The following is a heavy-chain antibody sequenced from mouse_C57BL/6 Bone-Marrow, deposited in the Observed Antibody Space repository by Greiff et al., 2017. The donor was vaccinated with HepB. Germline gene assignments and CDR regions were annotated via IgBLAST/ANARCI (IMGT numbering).Heavy chain of an antibody. J-gene: IGHJ4*01. V-gene: IGHV3-6*01. CDR2: ISYDGSN. Sequence: VQLKESGPGLVKPSQSLSLTCSVTGYSITSGYYWNWIRQFPGNKLEWMGYISYDGSNNYNPSLKNRISITRDTSKNQFFLKLNSVTTEDTATYYCARTTGSYVVDYWGQGTSVTVSS. D-gene: IGHD4-1*01. CDR3: ARTTGSYVVDY. CDR1: GYSITSGYY.